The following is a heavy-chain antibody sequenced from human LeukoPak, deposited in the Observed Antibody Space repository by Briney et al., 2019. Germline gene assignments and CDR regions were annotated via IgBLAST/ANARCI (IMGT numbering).Heavy chain of an antibody. Sequence: PGGSLRLSCAVSGFTFSSYSMNWVRQAPGKGVEWVSSISSSRSYIYYADSVRGRFTISRDNAKNSLYLQMNSLRAEDTAVYYCARDLWDYFDSSGYYPSDYWGQGTLVTVSS. CDR1: GFTFSSYS. V-gene: IGHV3-21*01. CDR3: ARDLWDYFDSSGYYPSDY. CDR2: ISSSRSYI. D-gene: IGHD3-22*01. J-gene: IGHJ4*02.